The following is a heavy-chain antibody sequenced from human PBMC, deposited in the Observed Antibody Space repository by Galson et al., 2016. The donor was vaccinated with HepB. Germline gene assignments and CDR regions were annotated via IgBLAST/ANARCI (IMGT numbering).Heavy chain of an antibody. V-gene: IGHV4-61*02. J-gene: IGHJ4*02. Sequence: LSLTCTVSGDSITSGSFYWTWIRQPAGKGLEWIWRIHTSGSNDHNPSLNSRVAMSLDTSKNHFSLRLTSVTAADTALYYCARTRGDPPLDYWGQGILVTVSS. CDR1: GDSITSGSFY. CDR2: IHTSGSN. CDR3: ARTRGDPPLDY.